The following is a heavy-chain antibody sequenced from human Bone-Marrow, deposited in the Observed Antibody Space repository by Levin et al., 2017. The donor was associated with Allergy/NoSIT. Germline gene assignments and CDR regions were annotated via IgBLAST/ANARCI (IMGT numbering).Heavy chain of an antibody. CDR1: GFTFGSYS. D-gene: IGHD6-13*01. J-gene: IGHJ4*02. CDR3: ARIRGSPDFAY. CDR2: ISLAGTAT. V-gene: IGHV3-21*01. Sequence: PGGSLRLSCVASGFTFGSYSMSWVRQAPGKGLEWVSSISLAGTATPYADSVRGRFTISRDNAQNSLYLQMDTLRAEDTAVYFCARIRGSPDFAYWGQGILVTVSS.